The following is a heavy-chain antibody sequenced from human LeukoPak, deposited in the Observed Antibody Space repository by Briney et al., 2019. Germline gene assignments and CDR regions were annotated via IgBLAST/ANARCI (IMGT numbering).Heavy chain of an antibody. Sequence: PSETLSLTCTVSGGSISSYYWSWIRQPAGKGLEWIGRIYTSGSTNYNPSLKSRVTISVDTSKNQFSLKLSSVTAADTAVYYCARGSSYGTPSDFDYWGQGTLVTVSS. V-gene: IGHV4-4*07. D-gene: IGHD5-18*01. CDR1: GGSISSYY. J-gene: IGHJ4*02. CDR3: ARGSSYGTPSDFDY. CDR2: IYTSGST.